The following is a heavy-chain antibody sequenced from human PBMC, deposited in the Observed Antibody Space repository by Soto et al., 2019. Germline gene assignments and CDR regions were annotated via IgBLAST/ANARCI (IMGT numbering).Heavy chain of an antibody. D-gene: IGHD3-22*01. V-gene: IGHV1-18*01. Sequence: ASVKVSCKASGYTFTSYGINWVRQAPGQGLEWLGWISAYDGYTNYAQILQGRVSMTTDTSTKTAYMDLRSLRSDDTTMYYCARGGFYDSSGARNYYYYGMNVWG. CDR3: ARGGFYDSSGARNYYYYGMNV. CDR1: GYTFTSYG. J-gene: IGHJ6*02. CDR2: ISAYDGYT.